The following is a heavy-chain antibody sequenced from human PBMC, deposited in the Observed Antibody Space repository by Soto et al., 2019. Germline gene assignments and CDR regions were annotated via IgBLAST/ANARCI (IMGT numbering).Heavy chain of an antibody. D-gene: IGHD6-13*01. Sequence: SETLSLTCAVSCGSISSSNWWSWVRQPPGKGLEWIGEIYHSGSTNYNPSLKSRATISVDKSKNQFSLKLSSVTAADTAVYCCARVKGIAAAGTLRYWGQGTLVTVSS. CDR3: ARVKGIAAAGTLRY. CDR2: IYHSGST. V-gene: IGHV4-4*01. CDR1: CGSISSSNW. J-gene: IGHJ4*02.